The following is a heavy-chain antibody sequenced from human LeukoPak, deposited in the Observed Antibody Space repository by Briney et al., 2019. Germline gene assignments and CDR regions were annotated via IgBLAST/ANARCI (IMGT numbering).Heavy chain of an antibody. CDR1: GGSISSYY. J-gene: IGHJ6*02. Sequence: SETLSLTCTVSGGSISSYYWSWIRQPPGKGLEWIGYIYYSGSTNYNPSLKSRVTISVDTSKSQFSLKLSSVTAADTAVYCCARDGVKYQPYYGMDVWGQGTTVTVSS. V-gene: IGHV4-59*01. CDR3: ARDGVKYQPYYGMDV. CDR2: IYYSGST. D-gene: IGHD2-2*01.